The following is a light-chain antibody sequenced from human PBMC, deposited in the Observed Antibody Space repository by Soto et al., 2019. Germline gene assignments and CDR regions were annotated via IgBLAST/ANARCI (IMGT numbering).Light chain of an antibody. J-gene: IGLJ2*01. CDR1: SSNIGSTA. Sequence: QSVLTQPPSASGTPGQRVSISCSGGSSNIGSTAVNWYQQLPGAAPKLLIYSNNERPSGVPDRFSGSKSGTSAFLAISGLHSEDEGDYFCAAWDADLSGVVFGGGTKLTVL. V-gene: IGLV1-44*01. CDR3: AAWDADLSGVV. CDR2: SNN.